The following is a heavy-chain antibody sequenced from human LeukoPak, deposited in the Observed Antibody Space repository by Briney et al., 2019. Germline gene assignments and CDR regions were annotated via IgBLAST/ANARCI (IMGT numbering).Heavy chain of an antibody. J-gene: IGHJ4*02. CDR1: GFTFSSYS. CDR3: ARGPDSPRSFDY. CDR2: ISSSSSYI. D-gene: IGHD5-18*01. V-gene: IGHV3-21*01. Sequence: GGSLRLSCAASGFTFSSYSMNWVRQAPGNGLEWVSSISSSSSYIYYADSVKGRFTISRDNAKNSLYLQMNSLRAEDTAVYYCARGPDSPRSFDYWGQGTLVTVSS.